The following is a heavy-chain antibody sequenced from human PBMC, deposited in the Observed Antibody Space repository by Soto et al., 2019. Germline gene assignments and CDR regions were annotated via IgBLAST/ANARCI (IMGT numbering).Heavy chain of an antibody. CDR1: GGSISSSNW. D-gene: IGHD5-18*01. J-gene: IGHJ4*02. CDR3: ARGYSYGSFDY. Sequence: QVQLQESGPGLVKPSETLSLTCAVSGGSISSSNWWSWVRQPPGKGLEWIGEIYHSGSTNYNPSLKSXXIXSXXKSKNQFSLKLSSVTAADTAVYYCARGYSYGSFDYWGQGTLVTVSS. V-gene: IGHV4-4*02. CDR2: IYHSGST.